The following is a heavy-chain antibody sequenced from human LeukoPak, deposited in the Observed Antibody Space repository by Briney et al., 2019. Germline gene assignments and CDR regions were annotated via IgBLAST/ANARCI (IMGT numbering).Heavy chain of an antibody. CDR3: ARHASPNYLLDY. Sequence: GESLKISCKGSGYSFSSYWIGWGRQMPGKGLEWMGSTYPGDSDTRYSPSFQGQVTISVDESINTAYLQWSSLKASDTAMYYCARHASPNYLLDYWGQGTLVTVSS. CDR2: TYPGDSDT. CDR1: GYSFSSYW. V-gene: IGHV5-51*01. D-gene: IGHD3-10*01. J-gene: IGHJ4*02.